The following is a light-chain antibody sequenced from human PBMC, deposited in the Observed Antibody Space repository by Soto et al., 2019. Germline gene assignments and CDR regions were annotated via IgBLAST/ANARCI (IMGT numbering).Light chain of an antibody. Sequence: QSALTQPASVSGSPGQSITISCTGTSSDVGAYNYVSWYQQHPGKAPKLMIFEVSDRPSGVSNRFSGSKSGNTASLTISGLQAGDEADYYCSSYTSSNTLVFGGGTQLTVL. CDR1: SSDVGAYNY. J-gene: IGLJ2*01. CDR3: SSYTSSNTLV. CDR2: EVS. V-gene: IGLV2-14*01.